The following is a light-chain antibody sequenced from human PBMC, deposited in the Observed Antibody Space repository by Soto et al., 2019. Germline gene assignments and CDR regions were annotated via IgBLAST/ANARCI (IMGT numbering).Light chain of an antibody. CDR1: QSVSTN. CDR2: GAS. CDR3: QQYNDWPTIFT. J-gene: IGKJ3*01. V-gene: IGKV3-15*01. Sequence: EIVMTQSPATLSVSPGETATRSCRASQSVSTNLAWYQQKVGQTPRLLVYGASTRATGVPPRFSGSGSGTEFTLTRSRLQSEDVAVYFCQQYNDWPTIFTFGPGTKLDFK.